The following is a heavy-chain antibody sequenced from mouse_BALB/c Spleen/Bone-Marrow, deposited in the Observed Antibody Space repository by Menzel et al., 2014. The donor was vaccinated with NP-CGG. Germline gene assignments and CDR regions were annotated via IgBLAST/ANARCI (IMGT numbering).Heavy chain of an antibody. CDR3: ERDAGSNCRYAMDY. CDR2: ISMYSGNT. D-gene: IGHD1-1*01. CDR1: GYTLTDYA. J-gene: IGHJ4*01. V-gene: IGHV1-67*01. Sequence: VKLEESGPELVRPGASVKISCKGSGYTLTDYAMHWVKQSHAKSLEWIGVISMYSGNTNYNQQFKGKATMTVDKSSSTSYMDFARVTSEDSAIYYVERDAGSNCRYAMDYWGQGTSVTVSS.